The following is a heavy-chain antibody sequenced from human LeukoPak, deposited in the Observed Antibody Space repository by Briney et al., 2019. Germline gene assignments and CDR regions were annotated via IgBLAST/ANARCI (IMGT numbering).Heavy chain of an antibody. Sequence: SETLSLTCGVYGGSFSAYYWSWIRQPPGKGLEWIGEMHQSGSTDYNPSLKSRVTLLVDTSRNQLSLSLNSVTAADTAIYYCARAPWDGYFDYWGQGILVTVSS. V-gene: IGHV4-34*01. D-gene: IGHD1-26*01. CDR2: MHQSGST. J-gene: IGHJ4*02. CDR1: GGSFSAYY. CDR3: ARAPWDGYFDY.